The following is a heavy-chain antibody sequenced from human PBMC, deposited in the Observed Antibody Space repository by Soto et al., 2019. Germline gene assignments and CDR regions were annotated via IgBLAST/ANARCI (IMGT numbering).Heavy chain of an antibody. J-gene: IGHJ4*02. V-gene: IGHV4-59*08. CDR1: GGSISSYY. Sequence: QVQLQESGPGLVKPSETLSLTCTVSGGSISSYYWSWIRQPPGKGLEWIGYIYYSGSTNYNPSLKSRGTISVDASKNQFSLKLSSVTAADPAVYYCALSMVRGAFDYWGQGTLVTVSS. D-gene: IGHD3-10*01. CDR2: IYYSGST. CDR3: ALSMVRGAFDY.